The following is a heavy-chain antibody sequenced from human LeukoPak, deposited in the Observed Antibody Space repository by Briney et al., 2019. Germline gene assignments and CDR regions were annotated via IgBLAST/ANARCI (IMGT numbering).Heavy chain of an antibody. CDR2: INRDGSTT. CDR3: AREYGFGSGSYFP. CDR1: GFTLSTYW. D-gene: IGHD3-10*01. Sequence: PGGSLRLSCAASGFTLSTYWMHWVRQAPGKGLVWVSRINRDGSTTSYADSVKGRFTISRDTAKNTLYLQMNSLRAEDTAVYYCAREYGFGSGSYFPWGQGTLVTVSS. V-gene: IGHV3-74*01. J-gene: IGHJ5*02.